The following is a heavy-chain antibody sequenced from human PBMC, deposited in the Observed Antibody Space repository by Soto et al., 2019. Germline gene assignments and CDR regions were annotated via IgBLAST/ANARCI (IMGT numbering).Heavy chain of an antibody. V-gene: IGHV3-74*03. J-gene: IGHJ4*02. CDR2: INSDGSAT. CDR1: GFIFSGYW. D-gene: IGHD3-10*01. CDR3: ARLLGGSGSFIAY. Sequence: EVQLVESGGGLIQPGGSLRLSCAASGFIFSGYWMHWVRQAPGKGLVWVSRINSDGSATTYADSVKGRFTISRDNAKNTTYLQMNSLRAEDTAVYFCARLLGGSGSFIAYWGQGTLVTVSS.